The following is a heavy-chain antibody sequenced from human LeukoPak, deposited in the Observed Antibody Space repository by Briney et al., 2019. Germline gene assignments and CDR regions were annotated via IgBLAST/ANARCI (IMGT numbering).Heavy chain of an antibody. CDR3: ARGPPTSRSGAHFDY. V-gene: IGHV3-30*03. CDR1: GFTFSSYG. D-gene: IGHD5-12*01. CDR2: ISYDGSNK. Sequence: GGSLRLSCAASGFTFSSYGMHWVRQAPGKGLEWVAVISYDGSNKYYADSVKGRFIISRDDSKNTLYVEMNSLRLDDTAIYYCARGPPTSRSGAHFDYRGQGSLVTVSS. J-gene: IGHJ4*02.